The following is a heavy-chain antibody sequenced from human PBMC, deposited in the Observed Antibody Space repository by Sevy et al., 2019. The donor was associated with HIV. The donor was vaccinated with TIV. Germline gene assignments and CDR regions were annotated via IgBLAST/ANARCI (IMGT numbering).Heavy chain of an antibody. CDR3: TTDLEYQLERYYFNY. CDR1: EFIFTNAW. D-gene: IGHD2-2*01. Sequence: EGSLRLSCAASEFIFTNAWMSWVRQAPGKGLEWVGRIKSKTNGGTTDYAAPVEGRFTISRDDSKKTLYLQMNSLKTEDTAVYYCTTDLEYQLERYYFNYWGQGTLVTVSS. J-gene: IGHJ4*02. CDR2: IKSKTNGGTT. V-gene: IGHV3-15*01.